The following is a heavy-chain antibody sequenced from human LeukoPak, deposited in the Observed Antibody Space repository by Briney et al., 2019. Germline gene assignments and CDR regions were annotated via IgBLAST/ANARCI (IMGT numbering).Heavy chain of an antibody. CDR3: AGETYYYDSSGYVY. D-gene: IGHD3-22*01. V-gene: IGHV4-34*01. Sequence: SETLSLTCAVYGGSFSGYYWSWIRQSPGKGLEWIGEINHSGSTNYNPSLKSRVTISVDTSKNQFSLKLSSVTAADTAVYYCAGETYYYDSSGYVYWGQGTLVTVSS. J-gene: IGHJ4*02. CDR2: INHSGST. CDR1: GGSFSGYY.